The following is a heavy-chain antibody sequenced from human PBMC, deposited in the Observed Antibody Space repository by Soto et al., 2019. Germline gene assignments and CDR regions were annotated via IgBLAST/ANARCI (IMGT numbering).Heavy chain of an antibody. CDR3: ARGKVVAAHSDAFDI. D-gene: IGHD2-15*01. V-gene: IGHV4-30-4*01. CDR2: IYYSGST. CDR1: GGSISSGDYY. J-gene: IGHJ3*02. Sequence: PSETLSLTCTVSGGSISSGDYYWSWIRQPPGKGLEWIGYIYYSGSTYYNPSLKSRVTISVDTSKNQFSLKLSSVTAADTAVYYCARGKVVAAHSDAFDIWGQGTMLTVSS.